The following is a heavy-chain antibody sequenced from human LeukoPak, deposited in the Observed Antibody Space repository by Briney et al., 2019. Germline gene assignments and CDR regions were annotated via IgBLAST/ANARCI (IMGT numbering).Heavy chain of an antibody. D-gene: IGHD6-13*01. CDR1: GYTFTSYG. Sequence: GASVKVSCKASGYTFTSYGISWVRQAPGQGLEWMGWISAYNGNTNYAQKLQGRVTMTTDTSTSTAYMELRSLRSDDTAVYYCARAKDYGYSGSWYYFDYWGQGTLVTVSS. CDR2: ISAYNGNT. J-gene: IGHJ4*02. CDR3: ARAKDYGYSGSWYYFDY. V-gene: IGHV1-18*01.